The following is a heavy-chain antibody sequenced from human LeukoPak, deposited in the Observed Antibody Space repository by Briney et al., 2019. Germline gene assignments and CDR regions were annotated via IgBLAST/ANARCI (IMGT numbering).Heavy chain of an antibody. Sequence: PSETLSLTCTVSGGSISSYYWSWIRQPAGKGLEWIGRIYTSGSTNYNPSLKSRVTMSVDTSKNQFSLKLSSVTAADTAVYYCARGVASSSWYSYYYMDVWGKGTTVTISS. J-gene: IGHJ6*03. D-gene: IGHD6-13*01. CDR3: ARGVASSSWYSYYYMDV. CDR2: IYTSGST. CDR1: GGSISSYY. V-gene: IGHV4-4*07.